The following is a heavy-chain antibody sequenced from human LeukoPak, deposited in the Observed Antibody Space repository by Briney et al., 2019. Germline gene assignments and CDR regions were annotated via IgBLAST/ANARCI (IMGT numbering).Heavy chain of an antibody. Sequence: GGSLRLSCAASGFTFSSYDMHWVRQATGKGLEWVSAIGTAGDTYYPGSVKGRFTISRENAKNSLYLQMNSLRAGDTAVYYCARISSGYGAFDIWGQGTMVTVSS. D-gene: IGHD3-22*01. CDR2: IGTAGDT. CDR1: GFTFSSYD. V-gene: IGHV3-13*01. J-gene: IGHJ3*02. CDR3: ARISSGYGAFDI.